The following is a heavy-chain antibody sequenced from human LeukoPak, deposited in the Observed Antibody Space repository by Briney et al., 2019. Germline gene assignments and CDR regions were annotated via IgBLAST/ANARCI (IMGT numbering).Heavy chain of an antibody. Sequence: GGSLRLSCAASGFTFSTYWMSWVRQAPGKGLEWVANIQQDGSEKYYVDSVKGRFTISRDNAKNSLYLQMNSLRAEDTAVYYCARDPGFCSSTSCYGAFDYWGQGTLVTVSS. CDR3: ARDPGFCSSTSCYGAFDY. J-gene: IGHJ4*02. V-gene: IGHV3-7*01. CDR1: GFTFSTYW. CDR2: IQQDGSEK. D-gene: IGHD2-2*01.